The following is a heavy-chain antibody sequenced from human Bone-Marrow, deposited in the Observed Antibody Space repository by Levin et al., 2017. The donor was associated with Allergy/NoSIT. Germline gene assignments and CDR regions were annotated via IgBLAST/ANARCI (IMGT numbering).Heavy chain of an antibody. J-gene: IGHJ4*02. Sequence: GESLKISCAASGFSFSTYSMSWIRQAPGKGLEWVSYISLSSGSTVYYADSVKGRFTISRDNAKNSLYLQLNSLRDEDSAVYFCARSSDHEQNYFDYWGQGTLVTVSS. V-gene: IGHV3-48*02. D-gene: IGHD1-14*01. CDR3: ARSSDHEQNYFDY. CDR1: GFSFSTYS. CDR2: ISLSSGSTV.